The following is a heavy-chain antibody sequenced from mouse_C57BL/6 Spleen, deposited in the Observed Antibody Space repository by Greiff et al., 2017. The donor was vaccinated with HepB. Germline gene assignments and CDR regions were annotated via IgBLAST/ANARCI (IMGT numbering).Heavy chain of an antibody. V-gene: IGHV5-9*01. CDR3: ARPRSTMITNWYFDV. J-gene: IGHJ1*03. Sequence: EVQLQESGGGLVKPGGSLKLSCAASGFTFSSYTMSWVRQTPEKRLEWVATISGGGGNTYYPDSVKGRFTISRDNAKNTLYLQMSSLRSEDTALYYCARPRSTMITNWYFDVWGTGTTVTVSS. CDR1: GFTFSSYT. D-gene: IGHD2-4*01. CDR2: ISGGGGNT.